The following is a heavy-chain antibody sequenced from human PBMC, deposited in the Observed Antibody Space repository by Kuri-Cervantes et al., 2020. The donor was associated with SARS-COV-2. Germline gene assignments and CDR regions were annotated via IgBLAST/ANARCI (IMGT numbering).Heavy chain of an antibody. D-gene: IGHD2-15*01. CDR2: ISWNSGSI. CDR1: GFTFDDYA. Sequence: SLKISCAASGFTFDDYAMHWVRQAPGKGLEWVSGISWNSGSIGYADSVKGRFTISRDNAKNSLYLQMNSLRAEDTALYYCAKDMESGGSYSTFDYWGRGTLVTVSS. V-gene: IGHV3-9*01. CDR3: AKDMESGGSYSTFDY. J-gene: IGHJ4*02.